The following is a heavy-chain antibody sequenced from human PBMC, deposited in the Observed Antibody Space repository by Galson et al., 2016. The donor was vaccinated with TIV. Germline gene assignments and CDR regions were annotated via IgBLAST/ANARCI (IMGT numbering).Heavy chain of an antibody. CDR1: RYSLTSSA. D-gene: IGHD4-17*01. J-gene: IGHJ6*03. CDR3: ARSGDYSYYFYYMDV. CDR2: INTRNGNP. Sequence: SVKVSCKASRYSLTSSAMNWVRQAPGQGLEWMGWINTRNGNPTYAQGFTGRFVFSLDASVSTAYLQINSLKPEDTAVYYCARSGDYSYYFYYMDVWAKGTTVTVSS. V-gene: IGHV7-4-1*02.